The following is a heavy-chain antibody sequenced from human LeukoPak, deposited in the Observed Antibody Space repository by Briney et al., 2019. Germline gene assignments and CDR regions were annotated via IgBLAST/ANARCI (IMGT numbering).Heavy chain of an antibody. CDR1: GFTFSSYS. V-gene: IGHV3-21*01. CDR3: ARFGGSYSGWLY. J-gene: IGHJ4*02. Sequence: GGSLRLSCAASGFTFSSYSMNWVRQAPGKGLEWVSSISSSSYIYYADSVKGRFTISRDNAKNSLYLQMNSLRAEDTAVYYCARFGGSYSGWLYWGQGTLVTVSS. D-gene: IGHD1-26*01. CDR2: ISSSSYI.